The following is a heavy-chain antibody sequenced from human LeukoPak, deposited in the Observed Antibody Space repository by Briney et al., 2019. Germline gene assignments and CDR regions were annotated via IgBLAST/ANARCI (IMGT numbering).Heavy chain of an antibody. CDR2: ISSDGGNT. CDR1: GFTFTSYG. D-gene: IGHD6-19*01. V-gene: IGHV1-18*01. J-gene: IGHJ3*02. CDR3: ALRVAVAMRYAFDR. Sequence: ASVKLSCMASGFTFTSYGISWVRQAPGQGLEWLGWISSDGGNTNYAQKVEGRFTMSTDTSTDTAYMELRSLRADDTAVYYCALRVAVAMRYAFDRLGRGTKVSVCS.